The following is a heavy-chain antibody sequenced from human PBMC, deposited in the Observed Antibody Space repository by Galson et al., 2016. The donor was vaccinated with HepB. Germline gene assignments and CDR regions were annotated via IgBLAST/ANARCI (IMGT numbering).Heavy chain of an antibody. J-gene: IGHJ6*02. V-gene: IGHV5-51*01. Sequence: QSGAEVKKPGESLKISCKGSGYSFASYWIGWVRQMPGKGLEYMGITFPGDSDTTYSLSFQGQVTISVDKSISTAYLQWSSLEASDTAMYYCTRLRFFSAANYFYGMDVWGQGTTVTVSS. CDR2: TFPGDSDT. D-gene: IGHD3-10*01. CDR3: TRLRFFSAANYFYGMDV. CDR1: GYSFASYW.